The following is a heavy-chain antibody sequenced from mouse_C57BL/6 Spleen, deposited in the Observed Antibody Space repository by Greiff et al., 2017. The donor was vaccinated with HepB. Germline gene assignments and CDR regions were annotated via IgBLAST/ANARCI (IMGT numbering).Heavy chain of an antibody. CDR3: ARSRKDYYGSLYYFDY. V-gene: IGHV1-50*01. J-gene: IGHJ2*01. Sequence: VQLQQSGAELVKPGASVKLSCKASGYTFTSYWMQWVKQRPGQGLEWIGEIDPSDSYTNYNQKFKGKATLTVDTSSSTAYMQLSSLTSGDSAVYYCARSRKDYYGSLYYFDYWGQGTTLTVSS. CDR1: GYTFTSYW. D-gene: IGHD1-1*01. CDR2: IDPSDSYT.